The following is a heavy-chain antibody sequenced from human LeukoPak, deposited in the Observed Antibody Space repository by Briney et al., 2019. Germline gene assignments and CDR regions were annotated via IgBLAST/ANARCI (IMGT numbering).Heavy chain of an antibody. CDR2: ISSSGSTI. V-gene: IGHV3-11*04. Sequence: GGSLRLSCATSGFTFSDYYMSWIRQAPGKGLEWVSYISSSGSTIYYADSVKGRFTISRDNAKNSLYLQMNSLRAEDTAVYYCARHPIYYDSSGYLGEIDYWGQGTLVTVSS. J-gene: IGHJ4*02. D-gene: IGHD3-22*01. CDR1: GFTFSDYY. CDR3: ARHPIYYDSSGYLGEIDY.